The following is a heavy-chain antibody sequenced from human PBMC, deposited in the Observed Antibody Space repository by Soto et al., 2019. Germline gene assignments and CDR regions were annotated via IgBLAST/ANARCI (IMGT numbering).Heavy chain of an antibody. V-gene: IGHV3-53*01. J-gene: IGHJ6*02. D-gene: IGHD2-8*02. CDR1: GFTVSSNY. CDR3: ARDLVGPYYYYGMDV. CDR2: IYSGGST. Sequence: PGGSLRLSCAASGFTVSSNYMSWVRQAPGKGLEWVSVIYSGGSTYYADSVKGRFTISRDNSKNTLYLQMNSLRAEDTAVYYCARDLVGPYYYYGMDVWGQGTTVTVSS.